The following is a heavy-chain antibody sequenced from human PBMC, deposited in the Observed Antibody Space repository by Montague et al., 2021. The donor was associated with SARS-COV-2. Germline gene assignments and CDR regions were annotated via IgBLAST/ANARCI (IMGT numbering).Heavy chain of an antibody. CDR2: VSHTGST. Sequence: SETLSLTCSVSGGSFSPYYWTWIRKTPGQGLELIGNVSHTGSTNYNPTLQSRVSMFVDSSKCKFSLWLSSVSAADTAIYYCARFSIWNHLYGMDAWGQGTPAIVSS. V-gene: IGHV4-59*12. CDR3: ARFSIWNHLYGMDA. J-gene: IGHJ6*02. D-gene: IGHD6-6*01. CDR1: GGSFSPYY.